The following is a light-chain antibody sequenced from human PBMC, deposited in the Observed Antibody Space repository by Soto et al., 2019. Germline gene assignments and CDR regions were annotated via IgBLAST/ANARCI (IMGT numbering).Light chain of an antibody. CDR2: GAS. CDR1: QSISSY. J-gene: IGKJ4*01. CDR3: QQSHSTPLT. Sequence: DIQMTQSPSSLSASVGDRVTITCRASQSISSYLNWYQLKPGKAPKVLISGASSLQSGVPLRFSGSGSGTDFTLTISSLQSEDFASYYCQQSHSTPLTFGGGTKVEIK. V-gene: IGKV1-39*01.